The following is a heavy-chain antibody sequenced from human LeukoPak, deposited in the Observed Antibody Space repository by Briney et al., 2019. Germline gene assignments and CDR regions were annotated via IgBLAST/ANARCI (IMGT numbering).Heavy chain of an antibody. CDR1: GGTFSSYA. V-gene: IGHV1-69*04. Sequence: SVTVSCKASGGTFSSYAISWVRQAPGQGLEWMGRISPIFGIANYAQKFQGRVTITADKSTSTAYMELSSLRSEHTAVYYCARDLSTVIVVVPAAMSPWFDPWGQGTLVTVSS. D-gene: IGHD2-2*01. CDR3: ARDLSTVIVVVPAAMSPWFDP. CDR2: ISPIFGIA. J-gene: IGHJ5*02.